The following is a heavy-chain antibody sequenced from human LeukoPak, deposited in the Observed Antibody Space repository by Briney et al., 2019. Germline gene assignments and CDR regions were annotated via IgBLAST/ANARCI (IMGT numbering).Heavy chain of an antibody. CDR1: GFTFEDYA. CDR2: ISWNSGDI. Sequence: GGSLRLSCAASGFTFEDYAMHWVRLAPGKGLEWVSGISWNSGDIGYADSVKGRFTISRDNAKSSLYLQMNSLRAEDTALYYCAKGLHYDILTGYFDNWGQGTLVTVSS. D-gene: IGHD3-9*01. J-gene: IGHJ4*02. CDR3: AKGLHYDILTGYFDN. V-gene: IGHV3-9*01.